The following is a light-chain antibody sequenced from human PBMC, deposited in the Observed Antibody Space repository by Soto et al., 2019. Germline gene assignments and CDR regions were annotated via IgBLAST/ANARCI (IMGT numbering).Light chain of an antibody. CDR2: DAS. J-gene: IGKJ5*01. Sequence: EIVLTQSPATLSLSPGERATLSCRASQSVSSYLAWYQQKPGQAPRLLIYDASNRATGIPARFSSSGSGTDFTLTISSLEPEDFAVYYCQQRSNWPPGGTFGQGTRLEIK. CDR3: QQRSNWPPGGT. CDR1: QSVSSY. V-gene: IGKV3-11*01.